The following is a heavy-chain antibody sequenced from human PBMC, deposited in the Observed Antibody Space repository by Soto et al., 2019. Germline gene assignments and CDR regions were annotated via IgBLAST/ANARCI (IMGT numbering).Heavy chain of an antibody. CDR3: ARHLAYCGGGCYPSGHWFDP. CDR1: GFTFSDSA. V-gene: IGHV3-73*01. Sequence: GGSLRRSCAASGFTFSDSAIHWVRQASGKGLEWVGHIRSKANTYATAYAASVKGRFTLSRDDQTHTAYLLLNSLKIEDTAMYYCARHLAYCGGGCYPSGHWFDPWGQGTLVTVSS. D-gene: IGHD2-21*02. J-gene: IGHJ5*02. CDR2: IRSKANTYAT.